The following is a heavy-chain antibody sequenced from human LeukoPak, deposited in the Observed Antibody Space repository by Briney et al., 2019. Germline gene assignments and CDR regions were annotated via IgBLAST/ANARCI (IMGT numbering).Heavy chain of an antibody. J-gene: IGHJ4*02. CDR1: GFTVITND. CDR2: LYSDGNT. V-gene: IGHV3-53*01. CDR3: ARGVEPLAANTLAY. Sequence: GGSLRLSCAASGFTVITNDMTWVRQAPGKGLEWVSVLYSDGNTKYADSVQGRFTISRDNSKNTLYLEMNSLSPDDTAVYYCARGVEPLAANTLAYWGQGTLVTVA. D-gene: IGHD1-14*01.